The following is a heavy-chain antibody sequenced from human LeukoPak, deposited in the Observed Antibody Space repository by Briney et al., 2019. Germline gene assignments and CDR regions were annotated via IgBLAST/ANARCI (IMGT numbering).Heavy chain of an antibody. CDR2: INPSGGST. D-gene: IGHD6-6*01. J-gene: IGHJ5*02. Sequence: GASVKVSCKASGYTFTSYYMRWVRQAPGQGLEWMGIINPSGGSTSYAQKFQGRVTMTRDTSTSTVYMELSSLRSEDTAVYYCARVRSSSPRYNWFDPWGQGTLVTVSS. V-gene: IGHV1-46*03. CDR3: ARVRSSSPRYNWFDP. CDR1: GYTFTSYY.